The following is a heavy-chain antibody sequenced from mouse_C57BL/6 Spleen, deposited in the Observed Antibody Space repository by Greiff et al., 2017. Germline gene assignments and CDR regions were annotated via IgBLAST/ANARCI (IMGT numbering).Heavy chain of an antibody. Sequence: QVQLQQSGAELARPGASVKMSCKASGYTFTSYTMHWVKQRPGPGLEWIGYINPSSGYTKYNQKFKDKATLTADKSSSTAYMQLSSLTSEDSAVYYGARGDGYDADGYYAMDDWGQGTSVTVAS. CDR1: GYTFTSYT. CDR3: ARGDGYDADGYYAMDD. J-gene: IGHJ4*01. CDR2: INPSSGYT. D-gene: IGHD2-2*01. V-gene: IGHV1-4*01.